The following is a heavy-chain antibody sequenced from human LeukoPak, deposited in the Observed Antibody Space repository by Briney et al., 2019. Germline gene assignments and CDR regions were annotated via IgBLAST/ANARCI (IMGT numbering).Heavy chain of an antibody. CDR2: ISSSSSYI. CDR3: ARDRVTTGDAFDI. V-gene: IGHV3-21*01. Sequence: GGSLRLSCAASGSTFSSYSMNWVRQAPGKGLEWVSSISSSSSYIYYADSVKGRFTISRDNAKNSLYLQMNSLRAEDTAVYYCARDRVTTGDAFDIWGQGTMVTVSS. D-gene: IGHD4-17*01. CDR1: GSTFSSYS. J-gene: IGHJ3*02.